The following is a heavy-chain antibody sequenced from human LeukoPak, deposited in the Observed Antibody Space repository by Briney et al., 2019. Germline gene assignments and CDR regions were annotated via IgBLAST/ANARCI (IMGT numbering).Heavy chain of an antibody. V-gene: IGHV3-30*03. Sequence: GGSLRLSCAVSGFTFSNYGMHWVRQAPGKGLEWVAFISDDGSIKYYTDSMKGRFTISRDSSKNTVSLQMNGLRAEDTAVYYCARDHGTYGDYDYWGQGTLVTVSS. D-gene: IGHD4-17*01. CDR2: ISDDGSIK. J-gene: IGHJ4*02. CDR1: GFTFSNYG. CDR3: ARDHGTYGDYDY.